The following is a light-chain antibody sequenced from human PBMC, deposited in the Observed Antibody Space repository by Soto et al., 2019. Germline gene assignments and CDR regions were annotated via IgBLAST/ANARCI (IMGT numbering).Light chain of an antibody. CDR3: SSFTSSTSYV. CDR2: DAN. V-gene: IGLV2-14*03. CDR1: SSDVGSYNS. J-gene: IGLJ1*01. Sequence: QSVLTQPASVSGSPGQSIAISCTGTSSDVGSYNSVSWYQQYPGKAPKLMIHDANNRPSGISDRFSGSKSGNTASLTISGLQAEDEADYYCSSFTSSTSYVFGTGTKLTVL.